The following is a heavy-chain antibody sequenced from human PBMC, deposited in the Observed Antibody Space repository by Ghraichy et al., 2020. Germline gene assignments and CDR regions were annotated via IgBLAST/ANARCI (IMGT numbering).Heavy chain of an antibody. J-gene: IGHJ4*02. CDR1: GGAISSNRYY. CDR3: ARLLYDSRGYYYFDY. D-gene: IGHD3-22*01. CDR2: IHYSGST. Sequence: SETLSLTCSVSGGAISSNRYYWGWIRQPPGKGLEWIGSIHYSGSTYDNPSLKSRVTISVDTSKNQFSLKLSSVTAADTALYYCARLLYDSRGYYYFDYWVQGTRVTVSS. V-gene: IGHV4-39*01.